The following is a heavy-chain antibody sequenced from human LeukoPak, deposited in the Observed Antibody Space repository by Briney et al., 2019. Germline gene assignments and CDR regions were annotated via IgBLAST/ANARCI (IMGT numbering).Heavy chain of an antibody. CDR3: ARDGDYNPLDY. J-gene: IGHJ4*02. V-gene: IGHV1-69*06. CDR2: IIPIFGTA. CDR1: GGTFSSYA. D-gene: IGHD4-17*01. Sequence: ASVKVSCKASGGTFSSYAISWVRQAPGQGLEWMGGIIPIFGTANYAQKFQGRVTITADKSTSTAYMELSSLRSEDTAVSYCARDGDYNPLDYWGQGTLVTVSS.